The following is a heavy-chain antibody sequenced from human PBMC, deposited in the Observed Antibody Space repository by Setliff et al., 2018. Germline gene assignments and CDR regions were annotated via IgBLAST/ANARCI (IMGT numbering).Heavy chain of an antibody. CDR2: ISAYNGNT. J-gene: IGHJ6*02. Sequence: PGESLKISCKGSGYTFTSYGISWVRQAPGQGLEWMGWISAYNGNTNYAQKLQGRVTMTTDTSTSTAYVELRSLRSDDTAVYYCARAVCGGDCRRYYYYGMDVWGQGTTVTVSS. V-gene: IGHV1-18*01. CDR3: ARAVCGGDCRRYYYYGMDV. D-gene: IGHD2-21*02. CDR1: GYTFTSYG.